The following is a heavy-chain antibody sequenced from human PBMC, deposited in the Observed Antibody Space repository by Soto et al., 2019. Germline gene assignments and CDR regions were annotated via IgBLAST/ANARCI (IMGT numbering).Heavy chain of an antibody. CDR1: GFSLSTSGVG. D-gene: IGHD7-27*01. CDR3: THAWAH. V-gene: IGHV2-5*02. J-gene: IGHJ4*02. Sequence: GSGPTLVNPTQTLTLTCTFSGFSLSTSGVGVGWVRQPPGKALEWLALIYWDGDRRYSPSLKSRLTITKDTSNNQMALTMNNMDPLDTATYYCTHAWAHWGQGILVTVSS. CDR2: IYWDGDR.